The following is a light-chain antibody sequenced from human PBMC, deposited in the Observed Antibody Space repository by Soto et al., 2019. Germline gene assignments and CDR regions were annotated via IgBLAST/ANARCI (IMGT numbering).Light chain of an antibody. Sequence: EIVMTQSPATLSVSPGERATLSCRASQSVSNNLACYQQKPGQAPRVLIYFASTRATGIPARFSGSGSGTEFTLTISSLQSEDFAVYYCQQYNEWPLTFGGGTKVETK. V-gene: IGKV3-15*01. CDR3: QQYNEWPLT. CDR1: QSVSNN. CDR2: FAS. J-gene: IGKJ4*01.